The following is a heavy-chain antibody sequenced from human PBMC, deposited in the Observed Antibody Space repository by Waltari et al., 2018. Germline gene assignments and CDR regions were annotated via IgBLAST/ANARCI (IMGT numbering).Heavy chain of an antibody. CDR1: GYTFTSYD. D-gene: IGHD6-19*01. CDR3: ARGTEQWLAYNAFDI. Sequence: QVQLVQSGAEVKKPGASVKVSFKASGYTFTSYDINWVRRATGQGLEWMGWMKPNSGNTGYAQKFQGRVTMTRNTSISTAYMELSSLRSEDTAVYYCARGTEQWLAYNAFDIWGQGTMVTVSS. J-gene: IGHJ3*02. V-gene: IGHV1-8*01. CDR2: MKPNSGNT.